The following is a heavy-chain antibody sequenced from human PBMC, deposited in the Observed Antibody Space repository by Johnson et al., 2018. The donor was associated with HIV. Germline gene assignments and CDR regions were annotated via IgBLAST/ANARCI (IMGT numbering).Heavy chain of an antibody. CDR3: ARDGVYSSPHDAFDI. Sequence: VQLVESGGGLVQRGGSLRLSCAASGFIFNNYWMSWVRQAPGKGLEWLANIKEDGSEDYYVDSLKGRFTISRDNAQNLFYLQMDSLRAEDSAVYYCARDGVYSSPHDAFDIWGQGTMVTVSS. D-gene: IGHD3-22*01. J-gene: IGHJ3*02. V-gene: IGHV3-7*05. CDR2: IKEDGSED. CDR1: GFIFNNYW.